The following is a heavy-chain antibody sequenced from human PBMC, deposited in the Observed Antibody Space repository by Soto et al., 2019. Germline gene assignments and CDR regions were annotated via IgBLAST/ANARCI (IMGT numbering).Heavy chain of an antibody. CDR1: GYNFINYG. J-gene: IGHJ4*02. Sequence: QVHLVQSGVEVKKPGASVKVSCKASGYNFINYGITWVRQAPGQGLEWMGWIRVHNGNTNYAQNFQGRVTMTTDTSTSTAYMELRSLRSDDTAVYYCVRDLDGSGSYYTGYWGPGTLVTVSS. CDR3: VRDLDGSGSYYTGY. CDR2: IRVHNGNT. V-gene: IGHV1-18*01. D-gene: IGHD3-10*01.